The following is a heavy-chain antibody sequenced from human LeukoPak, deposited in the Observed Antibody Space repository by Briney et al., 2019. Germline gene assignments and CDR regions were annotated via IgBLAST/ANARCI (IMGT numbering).Heavy chain of an antibody. CDR1: GFTFSSYA. CDR3: ARRPIGGSYFDF. CDR2: ISGSGGST. Sequence: GGSLRLSCAASGFTFSSYAMSWVRQAPGKGLEWVSAISGSGGSTYYADSVKGRFPISRDNSKNTLYLQMNSLRAEDTAVYYCARRPIGGSYFDFWGQGTLVTVSS. J-gene: IGHJ4*02. D-gene: IGHD3-3*01. V-gene: IGHV3-23*01.